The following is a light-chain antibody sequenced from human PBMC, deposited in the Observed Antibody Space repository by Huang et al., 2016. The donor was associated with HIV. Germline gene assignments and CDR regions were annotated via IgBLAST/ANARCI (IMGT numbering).Light chain of an antibody. V-gene: IGKV3-11*01. Sequence: DIVLPHSPATLSLSPGERVALSCRASQNIKNDLSWYQKRPGQAPRLLIPHASNRATGLPARCSGSGSGTDFTLTISSLEPEDVVVYFCQQRTNWPPGYTFGQGTKL. CDR3: QQRTNWPPGYT. J-gene: IGKJ2*01. CDR1: QNIKND. CDR2: HAS.